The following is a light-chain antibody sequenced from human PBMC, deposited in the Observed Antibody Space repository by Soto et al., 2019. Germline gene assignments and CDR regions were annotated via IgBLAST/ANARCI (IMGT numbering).Light chain of an antibody. CDR2: DAS. V-gene: IGKV3-20*01. CDR1: QSLRNTY. CDR3: HQYATSPWT. Sequence: EIVLTQSPGTLFLSPGERATLSCRASQSLRNTYLAWYQQKPGQAPRLLISDASSRAAGIPDTFSGSGSGTDFTLTISRLEPEDFAVYYCHQYATSPWTFGQGTKVGIK. J-gene: IGKJ1*01.